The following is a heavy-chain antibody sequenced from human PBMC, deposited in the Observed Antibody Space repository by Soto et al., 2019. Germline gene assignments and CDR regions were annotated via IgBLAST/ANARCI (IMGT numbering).Heavy chain of an antibody. J-gene: IGHJ5*02. Sequence: LRLSCAASGFTFSSYAMSWVRRAPGKGLEWVSAISGSGGSTYYADSVKGRFTISRDNSKNTLYLQMNSLRAEDTAVYYCAKREIYYYDSSGYPWGQGTLVTVSS. V-gene: IGHV3-23*01. D-gene: IGHD3-22*01. CDR1: GFTFSSYA. CDR2: ISGSGGST. CDR3: AKREIYYYDSSGYP.